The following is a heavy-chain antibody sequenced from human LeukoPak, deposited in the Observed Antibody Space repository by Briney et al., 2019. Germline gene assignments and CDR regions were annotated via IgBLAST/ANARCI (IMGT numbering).Heavy chain of an antibody. CDR3: ARDPEAAAGTVTAWFRRQSDPVLRDY. CDR2: ISSSGSTI. Sequence: PGGSLRLSCAASGFTFSSYEMNWVRQAPGKGLEWVSYISSSGSTIYYADSVKGRFTISRDNAKNSLYLQMNSLRAEDTAVYYCARDPEAAAGTVTAWFRRQSDPVLRDYWGQGTLVTVSS. J-gene: IGHJ4*02. CDR1: GFTFSSYE. V-gene: IGHV3-48*03. D-gene: IGHD6-13*01.